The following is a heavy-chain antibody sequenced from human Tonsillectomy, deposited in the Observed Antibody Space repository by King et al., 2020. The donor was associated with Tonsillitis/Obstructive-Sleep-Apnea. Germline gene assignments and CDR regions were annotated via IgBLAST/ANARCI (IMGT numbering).Heavy chain of an antibody. CDR1: GYFFTSYC. CDR2: INPSGGST. Sequence: VQLVESGAEVKKPGASVKVSCKASGYFFTSYCIHWVRQAPGQGLEWMAMINPSGGSTSYAQNFQGRVTMTRDTTTSTVYMELSGLRSDDTAVYYCARATVVPAAITYYYYYYMDVWGTGTTVTVSS. J-gene: IGHJ6*03. D-gene: IGHD2-2*01. CDR3: ARATVVPAAITYYYYYYMDV. V-gene: IGHV1-46*01.